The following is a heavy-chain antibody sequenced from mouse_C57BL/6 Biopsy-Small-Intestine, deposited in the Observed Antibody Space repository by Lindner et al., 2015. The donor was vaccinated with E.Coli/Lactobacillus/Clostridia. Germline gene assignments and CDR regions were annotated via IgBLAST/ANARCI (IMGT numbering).Heavy chain of an antibody. V-gene: IGHV1-81*01. Sequence: VQLQESGAELARPGASVKLSCKASGYTFTSYGISWVKQRTGQGLEWIGEIYPRSGITYYNEKFKGKATLTADTSSNTAYLHLSSLTSEDTAVYYCARGPHYYDGSYGNYWGQGSTLTVSS. CDR2: IYPRSGIT. J-gene: IGHJ2*01. CDR3: ARGPHYYDGSYGNY. CDR1: GYTFTSYG. D-gene: IGHD1-1*01.